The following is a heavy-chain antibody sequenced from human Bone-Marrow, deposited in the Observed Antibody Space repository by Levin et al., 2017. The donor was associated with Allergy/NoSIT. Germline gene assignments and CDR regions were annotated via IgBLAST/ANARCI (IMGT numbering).Heavy chain of an antibody. V-gene: IGHV4-4*02. Sequence: GSLRLSCAVSGGSISSSNWWSWVRQPPGKGLEWIGEIYHSGSTNYNPSLKSRVTISVDKSKNQFSLKLSSVTAADTAVYYCARVPGVAGGYWYFDLWGRGTLVTVSS. J-gene: IGHJ2*01. D-gene: IGHD2-15*01. CDR2: IYHSGST. CDR1: GGSISSSNW. CDR3: ARVPGVAGGYWYFDL.